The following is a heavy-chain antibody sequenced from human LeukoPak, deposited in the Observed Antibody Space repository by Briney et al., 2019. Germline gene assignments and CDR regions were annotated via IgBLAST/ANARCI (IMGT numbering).Heavy chain of an antibody. Sequence: GGSLRVSCAASGFTFSNAWMSWVSQAPGKGVEWVAVIWYDGSNKYYADSVKGRFTISRDNSKNTLYLQMNSLRAEDTAVYYCARDGSVYSYGYPIDYWGQGTLVTVSS. J-gene: IGHJ4*02. D-gene: IGHD5-18*01. V-gene: IGHV3-33*08. CDR1: GFTFSNAW. CDR3: ARDGSVYSYGYPIDY. CDR2: IWYDGSNK.